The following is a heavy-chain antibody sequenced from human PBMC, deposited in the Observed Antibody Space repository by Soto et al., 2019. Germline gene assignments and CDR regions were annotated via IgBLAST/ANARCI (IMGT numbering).Heavy chain of an antibody. CDR3: SRAGGLGAVAVDY. CDR2: IYHGST. V-gene: IGHV4-30-2*01. CDR1: GGSIRSGGYS. D-gene: IGHD6-19*01. J-gene: IGHJ4*02. Sequence: QLQLQESGSGLVKPSQTLSLTCAVSGGSIRSGGYSWSWIRQPPGKGLEWIGYIYHGSTYYNPSPKCRVTISVDRSKNQFSLMLISVTAADTAVYYCSRAGGLGAVAVDYWGQGTLVTVSS.